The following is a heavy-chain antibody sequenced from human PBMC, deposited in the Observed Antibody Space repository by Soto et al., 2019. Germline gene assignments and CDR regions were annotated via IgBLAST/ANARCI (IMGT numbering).Heavy chain of an antibody. D-gene: IGHD3-16*01. CDR1: GLPFSAYN. CDR2: ITVGSSHI. V-gene: IGHV3-21*01. CDR3: SRSPEVGVRGAY. Sequence: PVGSLRLSCTGSGLPFSAYNINWVRQAPGKGLEWVSSITVGSSHIYQPNSMKGRFTISRDDAKNSVYLQIDSLRDEDTALYYCSRSPEVGVRGAYWGQGTLVTVS. J-gene: IGHJ4*02.